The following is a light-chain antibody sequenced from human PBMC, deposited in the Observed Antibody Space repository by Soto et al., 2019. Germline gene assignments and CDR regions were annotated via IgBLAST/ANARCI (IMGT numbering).Light chain of an antibody. CDR1: QSVSSY. J-gene: IGKJ5*01. CDR2: DAS. CDR3: QQRSNWPPENP. V-gene: IGKV3-11*01. Sequence: EIVLTQSPATLSLSPGERATLSCRASQSVSSYLAWYQQKPGQAPRLLIYDASNRATGIPARFSGSGSGTVFPLTISSLEPEDFAVYYCQQRSNWPPENPFGQGTRLEIK.